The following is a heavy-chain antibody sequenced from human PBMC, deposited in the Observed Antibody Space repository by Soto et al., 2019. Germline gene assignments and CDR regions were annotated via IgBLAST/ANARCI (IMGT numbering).Heavy chain of an antibody. V-gene: IGHV4-4*02. J-gene: IGHJ6*02. D-gene: IGHD3-10*01. CDR3: ARDRKGSFYGSGLDTQDYYYYYGMDV. Sequence: SETLSLTCAVSGVSISSSNWLSWVRQPPGKGLDWIGEIHHSGSTNYNPSLKSRVTISVDKSKNQFSLKLSSVTAADTAVYYCARDRKGSFYGSGLDTQDYYYYYGMDVWGQGTTVTVSS. CDR2: IHHSGST. CDR1: GVSISSSNW.